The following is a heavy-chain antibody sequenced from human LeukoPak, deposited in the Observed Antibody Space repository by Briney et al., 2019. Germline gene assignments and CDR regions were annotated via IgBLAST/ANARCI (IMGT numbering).Heavy chain of an antibody. V-gene: IGHV4-59*01. J-gene: IGHJ2*01. CDR1: GGSISSYY. Sequence: PSETLSLTCTVSGGSISSYYWSWIRQPPGKGLEWIGYIYYSGSTNYNSSLKSRVTISVDTSKNQFSLKLSSVTAADTAVYYCARGGSSGYSPWWYFDLWGRGTLVTVSS. CDR2: IYYSGST. CDR3: ARGGSSGYSPWWYFDL. D-gene: IGHD3-22*01.